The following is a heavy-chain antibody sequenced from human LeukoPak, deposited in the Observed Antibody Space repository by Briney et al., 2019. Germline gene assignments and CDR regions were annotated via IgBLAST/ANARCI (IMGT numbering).Heavy chain of an antibody. CDR3: TRATAVAFDY. CDR1: GFTFSTYW. V-gene: IGHV3-74*01. CDR2: INPDGTST. Sequence: GGSLRLSCAASGFTFSTYWMHWVRQAPGKGLVWVSRINPDGTSTSNADSVKGRFTISRDNAKDTVYLQVNSLRAEDTAVYYCTRATAVAFDYWGQGTLVTV. D-gene: IGHD6-19*01. J-gene: IGHJ4*02.